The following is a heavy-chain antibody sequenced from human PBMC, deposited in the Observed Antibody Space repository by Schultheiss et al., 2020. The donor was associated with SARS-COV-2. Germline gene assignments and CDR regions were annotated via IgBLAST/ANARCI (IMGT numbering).Heavy chain of an antibody. CDR1: GFTFSSYG. Sequence: GSLRLSCAASGFTFSSYGMHWVRQAPGKGLEWVAVIWYDGSNKYYADSVKGRFTISRDNSKNTLYLQMNSLRAEDTAVYYCARGLTGIGFGDFMGMDVWGQGTTVTVSS. D-gene: IGHD3-10*01. V-gene: IGHV3-33*01. CDR3: ARGLTGIGFGDFMGMDV. J-gene: IGHJ6*02. CDR2: IWYDGSNK.